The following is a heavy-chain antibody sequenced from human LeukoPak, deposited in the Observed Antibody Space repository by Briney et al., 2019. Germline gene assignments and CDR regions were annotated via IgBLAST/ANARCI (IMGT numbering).Heavy chain of an antibody. CDR2: IYPGDSDT. CDR3: ATLGYCSGGSCQGWFDP. Sequence: GESLKISCKGSGYRFTSYWIGWVRQMPGKGLEWMGIIYPGDSDTRYSPSFQGQVTISADKSISTAYLQWSSLKASDTAMYYCATLGYCSGGSCQGWFDPWGQGTLVTVSS. J-gene: IGHJ5*02. CDR1: GYRFTSYW. D-gene: IGHD2-15*01. V-gene: IGHV5-51*01.